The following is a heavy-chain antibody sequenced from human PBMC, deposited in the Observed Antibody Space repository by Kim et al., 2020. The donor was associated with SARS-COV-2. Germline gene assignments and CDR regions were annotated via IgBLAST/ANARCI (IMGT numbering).Heavy chain of an antibody. D-gene: IGHD5-18*01. CDR2: IYYSGST. CDR3: ARHSSYGQLYYYYGMDV. CDR1: GGSISSYY. V-gene: IGHV4-59*08. Sequence: SETLSLTCTVSGGSISSYYWSWIRQPPGKGLEWIGYIYYSGSTNYNPSLKSRVTISVDTSKNQFSLKLSSVTAADTAVYYCARHSSYGQLYYYYGMDVWGQGTTVTVSS. J-gene: IGHJ6*02.